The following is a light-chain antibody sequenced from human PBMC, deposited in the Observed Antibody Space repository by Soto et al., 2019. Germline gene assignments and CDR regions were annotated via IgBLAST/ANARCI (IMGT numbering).Light chain of an antibody. CDR3: QQYESPPPFI. Sequence: EIVLTQSPGTLSFSPGERATLSCRASQSLRRGLLAWYQQKPGQAPRLLIYRASNRATGIPDSFSGSRSGTDFTLTISRLERENFAVYYCQQYESPPPFIIGPGTKVDIK. CDR2: RAS. J-gene: IGKJ3*01. CDR1: QSLRRGL. V-gene: IGKV3-20*01.